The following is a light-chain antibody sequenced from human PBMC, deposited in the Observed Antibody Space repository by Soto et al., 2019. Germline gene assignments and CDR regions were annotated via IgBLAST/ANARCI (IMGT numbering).Light chain of an antibody. J-gene: IGKJ1*01. CDR1: QSVNNN. CDR3: KQYDNWPPWT. Sequence: EIVMTQSPPTLSVSPGERATLSCRASQSVNNNLAWYQQKPGQGPRLLIYGASNRATSIPARFSGSGSGTEFTLTISSLQSEDFAVYYCKQYDNWPPWTFGQGTKVEIK. CDR2: GAS. V-gene: IGKV3-15*01.